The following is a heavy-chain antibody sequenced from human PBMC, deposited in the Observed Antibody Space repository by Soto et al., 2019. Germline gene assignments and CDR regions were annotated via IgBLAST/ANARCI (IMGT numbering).Heavy chain of an antibody. CDR2: VFYTGFT. V-gene: IGHV4-39*01. CDR3: ATSQKGYNWNYFDH. J-gene: IGHJ4*02. D-gene: IGHD1-20*01. Sequence: SETLSLTCAVSGASISGSYYYWAWLRQSPGKGPEWIGSVFYTGFTSYNPSLESRVSVSVDTSKRQFSLKLSAVTAADTAVYYCATSQKGYNWNYFDHWSQGALVTASS. CDR1: GASISGSYYY.